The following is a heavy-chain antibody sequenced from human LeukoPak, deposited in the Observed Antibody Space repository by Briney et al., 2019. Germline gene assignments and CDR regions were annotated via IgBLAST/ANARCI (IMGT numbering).Heavy chain of an antibody. CDR2: INPNSGST. D-gene: IGHD5-12*01. Sequence: GASVKVSCKASGYTFTGYYMHWVRQAPGQGLEWTGWINPNSGSTNYAQKFQGRVTMTRDTSISTAYMELSRLRSDDTAVYYCASSGYDGGGGPSPYYWGQGTLVTVSS. V-gene: IGHV1-2*02. CDR1: GYTFTGYY. J-gene: IGHJ4*02. CDR3: ASSGYDGGGGPSPYY.